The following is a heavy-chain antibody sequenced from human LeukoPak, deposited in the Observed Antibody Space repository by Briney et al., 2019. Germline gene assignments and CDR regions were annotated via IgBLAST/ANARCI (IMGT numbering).Heavy chain of an antibody. Sequence: EASVKVSCKASGYTFTSYGLSWVRQAPGQGLEWMGIIYPGDSDTRYSPSFQGQVTISADKSISTAYLQWSSLKASDTAMYYCARLTDPNAFDIWGQGTMVTVSS. V-gene: IGHV5-51*01. CDR2: IYPGDSDT. CDR1: GYTFTSYG. J-gene: IGHJ3*02. CDR3: ARLTDPNAFDI.